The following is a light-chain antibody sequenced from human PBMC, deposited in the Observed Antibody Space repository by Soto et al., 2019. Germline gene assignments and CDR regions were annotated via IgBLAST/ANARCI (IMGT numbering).Light chain of an antibody. CDR1: QSVSSGH. Sequence: EIVLTQSPGTLSLSPGERATLSCRASQSVSSGHLAWYQQKPGQAPRLLMYGVASRATGIPDRFSGSGSGTDFTLTISRLEPEDFAVYSCQLYDSPPTFGQGTRLEIK. CDR3: QLYDSPPT. J-gene: IGKJ5*01. CDR2: GVA. V-gene: IGKV3-20*01.